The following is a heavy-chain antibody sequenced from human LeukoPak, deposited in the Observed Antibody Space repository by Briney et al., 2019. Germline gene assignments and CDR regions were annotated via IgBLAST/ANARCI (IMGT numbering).Heavy chain of an antibody. V-gene: IGHV4-4*08. CDR3: ARDLGGSYSSETWFDP. J-gene: IGHJ5*02. Sequence: GSLRLSCAVSGFTFRDHEMTWVRQSPGKGLEWIGYIYYSETANYNPSLKSRVTISVDTSKNRFSLRLSSVTAADTAVYYCARDLGGSYSSETWFDPWGQGTLVTVSS. CDR1: GFTFRDHE. CDR2: IYYSETA. D-gene: IGHD1-26*01.